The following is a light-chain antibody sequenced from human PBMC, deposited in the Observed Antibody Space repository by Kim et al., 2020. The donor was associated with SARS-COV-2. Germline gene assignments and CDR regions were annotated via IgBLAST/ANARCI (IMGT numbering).Light chain of an antibody. Sequence: SSELTQDPAVSVALGQTVRITCQGDSLRSYYATWYQQKPGQAPILLIYAKNNRPSGIPDRFSGSSSGNTASLTITGAQAEDEADYYCNSRDTNDNDVFGG. J-gene: IGLJ2*01. CDR2: AKN. CDR1: SLRSYY. CDR3: NSRDTNDNDV. V-gene: IGLV3-19*01.